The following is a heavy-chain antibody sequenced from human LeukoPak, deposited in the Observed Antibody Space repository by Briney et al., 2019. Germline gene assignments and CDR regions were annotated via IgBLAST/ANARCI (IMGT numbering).Heavy chain of an antibody. D-gene: IGHD5-24*01. J-gene: IGHJ4*02. Sequence: SETLSLTCTVSGGSISGYYWSWIRQPPGKGLEWIGYIYYTGSTNYNPSPKSRVTISVDTSKNQFSLKLSSVTAADTAVYYCARVDDYNSLYWGQGTLVTVSS. CDR2: IYYTGST. CDR1: GGSISGYY. V-gene: IGHV4-59*01. CDR3: ARVDDYNSLY.